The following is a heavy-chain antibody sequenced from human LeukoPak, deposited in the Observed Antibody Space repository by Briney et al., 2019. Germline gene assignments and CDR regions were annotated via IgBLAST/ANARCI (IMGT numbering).Heavy chain of an antibody. CDR2: ISGRDDST. V-gene: IGHV3-23*01. CDR1: GFTFSNYA. D-gene: IGHD5-18*01. Sequence: GGSLRLSCAASGFTFSNYAMSWVRQAPGKGLEWVSTISGRDDSTYYADSVKGRFTISRDTSKNTLYLQMSSLRAEDTAVYYCAKFRGYTYGPGAFDIWGQGTMVTVSS. CDR3: AKFRGYTYGPGAFDI. J-gene: IGHJ3*02.